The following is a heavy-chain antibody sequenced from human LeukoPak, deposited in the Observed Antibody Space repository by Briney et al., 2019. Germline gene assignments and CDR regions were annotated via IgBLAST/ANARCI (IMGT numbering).Heavy chain of an antibody. J-gene: IGHJ4*02. CDR2: INSDGSSR. Sequence: GGSLRLSCAASGFTFSNYWMHWVRQAPGKGLVWVSRINSDGSSRIYADSVKGRFTISRDNAKNTLYLQMSSLRAEDTAVYYCASASSHRIAAGGDYWGQGTLVTVSS. D-gene: IGHD6-13*01. CDR3: ASASSHRIAAGGDY. V-gene: IGHV3-74*01. CDR1: GFTFSNYW.